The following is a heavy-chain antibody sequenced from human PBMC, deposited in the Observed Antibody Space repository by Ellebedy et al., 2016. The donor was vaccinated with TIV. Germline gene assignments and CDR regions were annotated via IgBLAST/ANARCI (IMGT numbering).Heavy chain of an antibody. Sequence: GESLKISXEASGFTFSSYSMNWVRQAPGKGLEWVATISKDGSSKFTGDSVKGRFAISRDNSKNTLYLQMNSLRPEDTAMYYCARDARDGPSYANWFDPWGQGTLVTVSS. CDR2: ISKDGSSK. J-gene: IGHJ5*02. CDR1: GFTFSSYS. D-gene: IGHD5-24*01. CDR3: ARDARDGPSYANWFDP. V-gene: IGHV3-30*03.